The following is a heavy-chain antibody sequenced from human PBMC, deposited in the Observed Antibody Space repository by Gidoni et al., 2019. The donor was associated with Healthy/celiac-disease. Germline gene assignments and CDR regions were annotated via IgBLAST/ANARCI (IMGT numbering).Heavy chain of an antibody. J-gene: IGHJ6*02. CDR1: VGSFCCYS. CDR2: INHSGST. V-gene: IGHV4-34*01. Sequence: QAQLQHWGAGLLQPSETLSITSAFSVGSFCCYSLGWFRQPPGTGLEWIEEINHSGSTNYNPTLKRRVNISVDTSKNQFTLKLSAGTAEDTAVYYCARYRGGSTMVRGVRGGTAYYYGMDVWGQGTTVTVSS. CDR3: ARYRGGSTMVRGVRGGTAYYYGMDV. D-gene: IGHD3-10*01.